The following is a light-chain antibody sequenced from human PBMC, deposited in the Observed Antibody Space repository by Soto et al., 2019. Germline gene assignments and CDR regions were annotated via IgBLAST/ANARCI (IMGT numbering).Light chain of an antibody. CDR3: KQSYSTPLT. CDR2: AAS. V-gene: IGKV1-39*01. CDR1: QSIGGF. J-gene: IGKJ4*01. Sequence: IQMTQSPSSLSVSVGDRVTITCRASQSIGGFLNWYQQKLGKAPKLLIYAASSLQSGVPSRFSGSGSGTDFTLTISSLQPEDFATYYCKQSYSTPLTFVAGTKVEIX.